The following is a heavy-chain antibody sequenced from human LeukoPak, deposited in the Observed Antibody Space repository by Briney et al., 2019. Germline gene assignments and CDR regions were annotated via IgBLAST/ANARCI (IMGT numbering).Heavy chain of an antibody. CDR3: ARYSNTSCYSCKGAFDI. Sequence: PSETLSLTCTVSSGSISSDYWSWIRQPAGKGLEWIGRIYASGSTDYNPSLKSRVTISIDMSKNQFSLKLNSVTAADTAVYYCARYSNTSCYSCKGAFDIWGQGTRVTVSS. D-gene: IGHD2-2*01. V-gene: IGHV4-4*07. J-gene: IGHJ3*02. CDR1: SGSISSDY. CDR2: IYASGST.